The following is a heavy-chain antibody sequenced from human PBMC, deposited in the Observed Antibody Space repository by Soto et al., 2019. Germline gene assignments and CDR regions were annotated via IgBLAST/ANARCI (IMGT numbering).Heavy chain of an antibody. CDR1: GDSISRSRYY. CDR3: ARHLSSSTGWFDH. Sequence: SETLSLTCTVSGDSISRSRYYWGWIRQPPGKGLEWIGSIYYSGSTYNNPSLRSRVTISVDTSKNQLSLKLSSVTAADTAVYYCARHLSSSTGWFDHWGQGTLVTVSS. D-gene: IGHD6-13*01. J-gene: IGHJ5*02. CDR2: IYYSGST. V-gene: IGHV4-39*01.